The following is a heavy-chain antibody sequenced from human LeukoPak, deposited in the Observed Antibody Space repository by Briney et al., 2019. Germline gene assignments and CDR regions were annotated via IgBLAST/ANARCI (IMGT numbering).Heavy chain of an antibody. Sequence: PGGSLRLSCAASGFTFSSYGMHWVRQAPGKGLEWVAVISYDGSNKYYADSVKGRFTISRDNSKNTLYLQMNSLRAEDTAVYYCAKTDGSGWLDAFDIWGQGTMVTVSS. V-gene: IGHV3-30*18. CDR1: GFTFSSYG. CDR3: AKTDGSGWLDAFDI. CDR2: ISYDGSNK. J-gene: IGHJ3*02. D-gene: IGHD6-19*01.